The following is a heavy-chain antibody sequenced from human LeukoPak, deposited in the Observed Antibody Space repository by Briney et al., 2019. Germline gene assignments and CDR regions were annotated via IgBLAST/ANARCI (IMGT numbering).Heavy chain of an antibody. CDR1: SGSISNYY. D-gene: IGHD6-19*01. J-gene: IGHJ4*02. V-gene: IGHV4-59*01. Sequence: SETLSLTCTVSSGSISNYYWTWIRQPPGKGLEWIGYIHYSGSTNYNPSLKSRVTMSEDTSKNQFFLKLNSVTAADTAVYYCARVLSSGWAGFDYWGQGALVTVSS. CDR3: ARVLSSGWAGFDY. CDR2: IHYSGST.